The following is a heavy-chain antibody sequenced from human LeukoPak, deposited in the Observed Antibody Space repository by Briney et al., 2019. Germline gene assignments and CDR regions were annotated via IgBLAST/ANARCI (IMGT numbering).Heavy chain of an antibody. CDR1: GGSISSSNW. CDR3: ARSRQASGLFNS. CDR2: IYHSGST. D-gene: IGHD3-10*01. V-gene: IGHV4-4*02. J-gene: IGHJ5*01. Sequence: SETLSLTCAVSGGSISSSNWWSWVRQPPGKGLEWIGGIYHSGSTNYNPSLKSRFTISVDRPKNQFFLNVTSLTAADTAVYYCARSRQASGLFNSWGQGTLVVVSS.